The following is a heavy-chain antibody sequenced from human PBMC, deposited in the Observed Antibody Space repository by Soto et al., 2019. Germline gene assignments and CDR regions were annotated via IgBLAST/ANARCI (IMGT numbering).Heavy chain of an antibody. D-gene: IGHD4-17*01. V-gene: IGHV3-48*03. CDR3: ARFDYDSDYYYGMDV. Sequence: GGSLRLSCAASGFSLSSYQMNWVRQAPGKGLEWILYISSSDSTIFYADSVKGRFTVSRDNANDSLYLQMNSLRADDTAVYYCARFDYDSDYYYGMDVWGQGTTVTVSS. CDR1: GFSLSSYQ. CDR2: ISSSDSTI. J-gene: IGHJ6*02.